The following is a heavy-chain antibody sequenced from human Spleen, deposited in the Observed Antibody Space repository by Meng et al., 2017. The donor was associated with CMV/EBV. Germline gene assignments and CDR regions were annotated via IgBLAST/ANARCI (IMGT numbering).Heavy chain of an antibody. Sequence: ETSGGTFSSRPLNWGRQAPGKGLEWMGGIIPMIGTATYGQKFQGRVTITTDQSTSTVYMELSSLTSEDTAVYYCARAGRYIGSYDYWGQGTLVTVSS. CDR2: IIPMIGTA. CDR1: GGTFSSRP. J-gene: IGHJ4*02. CDR3: ARAGRYIGSYDY. V-gene: IGHV1-69*05. D-gene: IGHD1-26*01.